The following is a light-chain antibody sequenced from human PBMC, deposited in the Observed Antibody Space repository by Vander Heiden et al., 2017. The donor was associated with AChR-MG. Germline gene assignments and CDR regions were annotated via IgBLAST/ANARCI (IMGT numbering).Light chain of an antibody. J-gene: IGKJ4*01. CDR1: QGINNY. V-gene: IGKV1-16*02. CDR2: AAS. CDR3: QQYWGAPFN. Sequence: DIQMTQSPSSLSPSVGDRVTITCRASQGINNYLAWFQQKPGKAPRSLINAASTLQSGVPSKFSGSASGTDFALTISSLQPEDSAIYYCQQYWGAPFNFGGGTRVEI.